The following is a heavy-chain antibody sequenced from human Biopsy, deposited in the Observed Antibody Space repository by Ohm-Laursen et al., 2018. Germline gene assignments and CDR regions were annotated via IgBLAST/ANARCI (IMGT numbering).Heavy chain of an antibody. D-gene: IGHD3-10*01. CDR3: ATDGAGSYNEN. V-gene: IGHV3-11*01. CDR2: ISGSGVTK. J-gene: IGHJ4*02. CDR1: GFTFGDYY. Sequence: SLRLSCSASGFTFGDYYMSWIRQAPGKGQEWLSYISGSGVTKMYADSVKGRFTVSRDNAKNSLYLEMNNLTVEDTAVYYCATDGAGSYNENWGQGTLVRVSS.